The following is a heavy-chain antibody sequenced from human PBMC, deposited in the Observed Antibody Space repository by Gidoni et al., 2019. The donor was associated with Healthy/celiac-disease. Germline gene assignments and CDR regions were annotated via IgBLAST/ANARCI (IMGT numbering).Heavy chain of an antibody. V-gene: IGHV3-53*01. CDR2: GST. D-gene: IGHD6-19*01. Sequence: GSTYYADSVKGRFTISRDNSKNTLYLQMNSLRAEDTAVYYCARDSYSSGWYLAAFDIWGQGTMVTVSS. CDR3: ARDSYSSGWYLAAFDI. J-gene: IGHJ3*02.